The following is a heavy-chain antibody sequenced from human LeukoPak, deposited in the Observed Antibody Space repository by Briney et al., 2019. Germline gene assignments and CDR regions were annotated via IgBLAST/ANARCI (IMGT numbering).Heavy chain of an antibody. CDR2: IYYSGST. J-gene: IGHJ3*02. CDR1: GGSISSYY. Sequence: SETLSLTRTVSGGSISSYYWSWIRQPPGKGLEWIGYIYYSGSTNYNPSLKSRVTISVDTSKDQFSLKLSSVTAADTAVYYCARDRGYGYDAFDIWGQGTMVTVSS. V-gene: IGHV4-59*01. D-gene: IGHD5-18*01. CDR3: ARDRGYGYDAFDI.